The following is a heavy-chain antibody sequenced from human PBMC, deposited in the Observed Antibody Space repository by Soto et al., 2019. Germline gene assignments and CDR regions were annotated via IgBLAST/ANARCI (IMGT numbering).Heavy chain of an antibody. V-gene: IGHV3-30*03. CDR3: ARGTPYTTGWYYFDF. Sequence: GGSLRLSCAASGFTFTTYGMHWVRQAPGKGLEWVAVISYDGTNKFYEDSVDGRFTISRDNSKNTLFLQMNSLRPEDTAVYYCARGTPYTTGWYYFDFWGQGILVTVSS. CDR1: GFTFTTYG. CDR2: ISYDGTNK. D-gene: IGHD6-19*01. J-gene: IGHJ4*02.